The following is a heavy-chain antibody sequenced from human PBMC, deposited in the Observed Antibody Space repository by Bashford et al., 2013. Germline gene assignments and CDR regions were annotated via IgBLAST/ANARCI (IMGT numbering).Heavy chain of an antibody. V-gene: IGHV3-23*01. CDR3: ARGSERGEAFDI. Sequence: VRQAPGKGLEWVSAISGSGNSTYYAASVKGRFTISRDNSKNTLYLQMNSLRAEDTAVYYCARGSERGEAFDIWGQGTMVTVSS. CDR2: ISGSGNST. J-gene: IGHJ3*02.